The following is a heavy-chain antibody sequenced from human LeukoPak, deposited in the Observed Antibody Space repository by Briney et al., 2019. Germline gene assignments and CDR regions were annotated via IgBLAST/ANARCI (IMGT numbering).Heavy chain of an antibody. V-gene: IGHV3-23*01. J-gene: IGHJ4*02. CDR2: ISGSGGST. Sequence: GGSLRLSCAASGFTSSSYAMSWVRQAPGKGLEWVSAISGSGGSTYYADSVKGRFTISRDNSKNTLYLQMNSLRAEDTAVYYCAAPSAQGGLDYFDYWGQGTLVTVSS. CDR1: GFTSSSYA. CDR3: AAPSAQGGLDYFDY. D-gene: IGHD3-16*01.